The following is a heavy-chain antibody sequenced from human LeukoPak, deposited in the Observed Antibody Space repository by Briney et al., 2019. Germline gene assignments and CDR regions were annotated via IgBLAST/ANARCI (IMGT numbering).Heavy chain of an antibody. J-gene: IGHJ4*02. Sequence: PSETLSLTCTVSGGSISSGSYYWSWIRQPAGKGLEWIGRIYTSGSTNYNPSLKSRVTISVDTSKNQFSLKLSSVTAADTAVYYCAGGVVEDTAMVDYWGQGILVTVSS. CDR2: IYTSGST. D-gene: IGHD5-18*01. CDR1: GGSISSGSYY. CDR3: AGGVVEDTAMVDY. V-gene: IGHV4-61*02.